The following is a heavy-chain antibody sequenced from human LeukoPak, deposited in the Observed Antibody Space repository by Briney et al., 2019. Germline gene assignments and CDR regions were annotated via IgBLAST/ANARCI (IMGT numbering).Heavy chain of an antibody. Sequence: ASVKVSCKVSGYTLTELSMHWVRQAPGKGLEWMGVFDPEDGETIYAQKFQGRVTMTEDTSTDTAYMELSSLRSEDTAVYYCATGLSTSRWDGVDYWGQGTLVTVSS. D-gene: IGHD2-2*01. V-gene: IGHV1-24*01. CDR1: GYTLTELS. CDR3: ATGLSTSRWDGVDY. J-gene: IGHJ4*02. CDR2: FDPEDGET.